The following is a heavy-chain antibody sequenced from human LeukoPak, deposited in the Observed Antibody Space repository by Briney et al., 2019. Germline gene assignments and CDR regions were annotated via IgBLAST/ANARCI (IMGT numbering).Heavy chain of an antibody. Sequence: GGSLRLSCAASGFIFGDYAMHWVRQAPGKGLEWVAAIAFDDTDRYYIDSVKGRFTISRDDSKNTLYLHMTSPRAEDTAVYYCTNSDDYGDYWGQGTLVTVSS. J-gene: IGHJ4*02. CDR3: TNSDDYGDY. V-gene: IGHV3-30*04. CDR1: GFIFGDYA. CDR2: IAFDDTDR.